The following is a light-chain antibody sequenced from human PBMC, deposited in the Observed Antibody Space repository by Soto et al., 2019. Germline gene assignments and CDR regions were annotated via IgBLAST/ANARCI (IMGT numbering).Light chain of an antibody. CDR3: QSYDSSLFYV. CDR2: GNS. V-gene: IGLV1-40*01. CDR1: SSNIGAGYD. J-gene: IGLJ1*01. Sequence: QSVLTQPPSVSGAPGQRVTISCTGSSSNIGAGYDVHWYQQLPGTAPKLLLYGNSNRPSGVPDRFSGSKSGTSASLAITGLQAEDEADYYCQSYDSSLFYVFGTGTKLTVL.